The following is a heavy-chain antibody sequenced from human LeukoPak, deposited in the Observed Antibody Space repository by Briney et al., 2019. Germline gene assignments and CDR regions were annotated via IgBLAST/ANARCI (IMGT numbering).Heavy chain of an antibody. CDR1: GYTFTGYY. J-gene: IGHJ4*02. V-gene: IGHV1-2*02. Sequence: ASVKVSCKAPGYTFTGYYMHWVRQAPGQGLEWMGWINPNSGGTNYAQKFQGRVTMTRDTSISTAYMELSRLRSDDTAVYYCARGFDWLEYYFDYWGQGTLVTVSS. CDR2: INPNSGGT. CDR3: ARGFDWLEYYFDY. D-gene: IGHD3-9*01.